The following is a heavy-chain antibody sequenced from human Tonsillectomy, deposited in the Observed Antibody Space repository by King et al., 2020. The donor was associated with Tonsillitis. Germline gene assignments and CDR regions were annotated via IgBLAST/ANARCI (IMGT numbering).Heavy chain of an antibody. Sequence: VQLQESGPGLVKPSQTLSITCTVAGGSIIGGAYYWSWIRQHPGTGLEWIGYIYYSGNNYYNPSLKSRLTISVDTLKKQFSLRLTSLTAADTAVYYCGRYEGGVFDPWGQGTLVTVSS. D-gene: IGHD2-15*01. CDR3: GRYEGGVFDP. V-gene: IGHV4-31*03. CDR1: GGSIIGGAYY. J-gene: IGHJ5*02. CDR2: IYYSGNN.